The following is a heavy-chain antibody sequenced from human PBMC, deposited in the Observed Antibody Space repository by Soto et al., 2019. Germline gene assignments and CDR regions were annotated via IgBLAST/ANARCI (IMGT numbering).Heavy chain of an antibody. CDR2: IYYTGST. J-gene: IGHJ4*02. CDR3: ARAYAVGGYFDY. CDR1: GGSISRLY. D-gene: IGHD3-10*01. V-gene: IGHV4-59*11. Sequence: SETLSLTCTVSGGSISRLYWNWIRQPPGKGLEWIGYIYYTGSTNYSPSLKSRVTISLHTSKNHFSLKLSSVTAADTAVYYCARAYAVGGYFDYWGQGTLVTVSS.